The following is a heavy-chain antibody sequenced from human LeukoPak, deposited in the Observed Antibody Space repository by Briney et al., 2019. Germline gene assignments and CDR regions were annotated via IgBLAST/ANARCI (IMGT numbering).Heavy chain of an antibody. Sequence: GGSLRLSCAASGFTFSDYWMSWVRQAPGKGREWVANIKPDGSEKFYVDSVKGRFTISRDNAKDSGSLQLNSLRVEDTAVYYCASHASGWFAWGQGTLVTVSS. D-gene: IGHD6-19*01. CDR1: GFTFSDYW. V-gene: IGHV3-7*01. J-gene: IGHJ5*02. CDR3: ASHASGWFA. CDR2: IKPDGSEK.